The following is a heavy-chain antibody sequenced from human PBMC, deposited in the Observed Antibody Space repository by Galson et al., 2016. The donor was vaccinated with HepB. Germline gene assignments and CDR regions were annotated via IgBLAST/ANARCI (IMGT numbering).Heavy chain of an antibody. V-gene: IGHV5-51*01. CDR3: AREVGGCSGGSGYYYFDF. CDR2: IYPDDSDA. Sequence: QSGAEVKKPGESLKISCKVSGYSFAKYWIGWVRQMPGKGLEWMGVIYPDDSDARYSTHFKGQVTMSADKSISTAYLQWSSLKASDNAMYYCAREVGGCSGGSGYYYFDFWGQGTLVTVSS. D-gene: IGHD2-15*01. CDR1: GYSFAKYW. J-gene: IGHJ4*02.